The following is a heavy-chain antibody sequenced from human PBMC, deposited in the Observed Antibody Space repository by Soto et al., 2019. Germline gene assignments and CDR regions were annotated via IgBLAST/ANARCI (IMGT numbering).Heavy chain of an antibody. CDR2: ICDSGSNK. Sequence: LRRFCETSGFTFRTYRKHRFREVRGKGLEWVSVICDSGSNKYYADSVKGRFTISRDNSQNTLYLQMNSLRAEDTAVYYCVKDSVFCGGYDGVDVWGQGTTVTVSS. V-gene: IGHV3-30*18. CDR3: VKDSVFCGGYDGVDV. D-gene: IGHD2-21*01. J-gene: IGHJ6*02. CDR1: GFTFRTYR.